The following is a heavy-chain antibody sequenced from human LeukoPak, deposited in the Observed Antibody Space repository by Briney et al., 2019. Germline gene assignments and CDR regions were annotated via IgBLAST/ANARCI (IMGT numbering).Heavy chain of an antibody. CDR1: GFTFSNGW. Sequence: TTGGPLRLSCAVSGFTFSNGWMSWVRQAPGKGLEWVGRIKSKTDGGSTDYAAPVKGRFTISRDDSKNTLYLQMNSLKTDDTAVYYCTTEYYYDSSGLFDYWGQGTLVTVSS. V-gene: IGHV3-15*01. J-gene: IGHJ4*02. CDR2: IKSKTDGGST. D-gene: IGHD3-22*01. CDR3: TTEYYYDSSGLFDY.